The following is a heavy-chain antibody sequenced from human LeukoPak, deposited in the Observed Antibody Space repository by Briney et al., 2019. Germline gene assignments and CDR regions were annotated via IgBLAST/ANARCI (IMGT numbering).Heavy chain of an antibody. J-gene: IGHJ4*02. V-gene: IGHV4-59*08. D-gene: IGHD6-13*01. CDR3: ARHTDIAPLSSLKY. Sequence: SETLSLTCTVTVGSNSSYYWSWLRQTPGRELAGIGDIYYSGSTNCNPSLKSRVTISVDTSKIQFSLKLISVTAADTAVYYCARHTDIAPLSSLKYWGQGTLVTVSS. CDR2: IYYSGST. CDR1: VGSNSSYY.